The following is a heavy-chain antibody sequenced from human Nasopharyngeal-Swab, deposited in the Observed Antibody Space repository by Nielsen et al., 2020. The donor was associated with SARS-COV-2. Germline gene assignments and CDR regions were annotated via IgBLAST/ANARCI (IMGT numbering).Heavy chain of an antibody. D-gene: IGHD3-3*01. CDR2: ISSSSSYI. J-gene: IGHJ6*02. CDR1: GFTFSTYN. V-gene: IGHV3-21*01. CDR3: ARDGLDYDFWSAYFMDV. Sequence: GESLKISCAASGFTFSTYNFNWVRQAPGKGLEWVSSISSSSSYIYYADSVKGRFTISRDNTKNSLSLQMNSLRAEDTAVYYCARDGLDYDFWSAYFMDVWGQGTTVTVSS.